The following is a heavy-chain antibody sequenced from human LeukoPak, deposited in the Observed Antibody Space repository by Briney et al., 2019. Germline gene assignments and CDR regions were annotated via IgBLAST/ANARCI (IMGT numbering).Heavy chain of an antibody. V-gene: IGHV1-2*02. D-gene: IGHD3-10*01. Sequence: ASVKVSCKASGYTFSGYYIHWVRQAPGQGLEWMGWINPNTGGTKYAQRFQDRVTMTRDTSISTAYMEVSRLRYDDTAVYYCARPRRVTMIRGAAFRASSDFDPWGQGTLVTVSS. CDR3: ARPRRVTMIRGAAFRASSDFDP. CDR2: INPNTGGT. CDR1: GYTFSGYY. J-gene: IGHJ5*02.